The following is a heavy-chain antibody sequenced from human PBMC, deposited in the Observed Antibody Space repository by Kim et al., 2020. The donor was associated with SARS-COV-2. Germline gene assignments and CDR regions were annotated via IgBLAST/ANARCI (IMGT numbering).Heavy chain of an antibody. D-gene: IGHD3-10*02. V-gene: IGHV3-23*01. CDR1: GFTFGSYA. CDR3: AKDMAQTRINLIGYGMDV. J-gene: IGHJ6*02. Sequence: GGSLRLSCAASGFTFGSYAMSWVRQAPGKGLEWVSAMSGSGVSTYYADSVKGRFTISRDNSKNTLYLQMNSLRAEDTAVYYCAKDMAQTRINLIGYGMDVWGQGTTVTVSS. CDR2: MSGSGVST.